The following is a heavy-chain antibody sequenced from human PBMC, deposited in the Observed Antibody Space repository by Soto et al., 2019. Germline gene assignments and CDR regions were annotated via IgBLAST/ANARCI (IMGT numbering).Heavy chain of an antibody. V-gene: IGHV3-21*01. CDR1: GFTFSSYS. J-gene: IGHJ4*02. Sequence: GGSLRLSCAASGFTFSSYSMNWVRQAPGKGLEWVSFISSSSSYTYYADSVKGRFTISRDNAKNSLYLQMSSLRDEGTAVYYCARDPFPLVDCSGTSCYGPFDYWGQGTLVTGSS. CDR3: ARDPFPLVDCSGTSCYGPFDY. CDR2: ISSSSSYT. D-gene: IGHD2-2*01.